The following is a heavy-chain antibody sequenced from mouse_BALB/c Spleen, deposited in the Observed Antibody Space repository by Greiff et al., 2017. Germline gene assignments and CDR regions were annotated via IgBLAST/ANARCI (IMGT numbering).Heavy chain of an antibody. V-gene: IGHV2-6-7*01. J-gene: IGHJ3*01. Sequence: VQRVESGPGLVAPSQSLSITCTVSGFSLTGYGVNWVRQPPGKGLEWLGMIWGDGSTDYYSALKSRLSISKDNSKSQVFLKMNSLQTDDTARYYCAREGVRRGFAYWGQGTLVTVSA. CDR2: IWGDGST. CDR3: AREGVRRGFAY. CDR1: GFSLTGYG. D-gene: IGHD2-14*01.